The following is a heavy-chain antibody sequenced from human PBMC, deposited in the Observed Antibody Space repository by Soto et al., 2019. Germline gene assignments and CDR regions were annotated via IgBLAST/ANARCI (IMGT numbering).Heavy chain of an antibody. CDR2: IWYDGNNK. Sequence: QVQLVESGGGVVQPGRSLRLSCAASGFTFNTYGMHWVRQAPGKGLEWVAVIWYDGNNKYYADSVKGRFTISRDNSKNTLHLQMNGLRAEDTAVYYCARGQGGYYNWFDSWGQGTLVTVSP. J-gene: IGHJ5*01. CDR3: ARGQGGYYNWFDS. V-gene: IGHV3-33*01. D-gene: IGHD6-25*01. CDR1: GFTFNTYG.